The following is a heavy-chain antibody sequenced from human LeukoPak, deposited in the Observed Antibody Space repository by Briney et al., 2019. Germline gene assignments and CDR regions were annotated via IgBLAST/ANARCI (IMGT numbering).Heavy chain of an antibody. CDR1: GYTFTGYY. D-gene: IGHD1-1*01. CDR2: INPNSSGT. CDR3: ARGFGGHWNDVQYYFDY. V-gene: IGHV1-2*02. Sequence: ASLKLSCTASGYTFTGYYMHWVRQPPGQGLEWMGLINPNSSGTNYAQKFQGRVTMTRDTSISTAYMELSRLRSDDTAVYYCARGFGGHWNDVQYYFDYWGQGTLVTVSS. J-gene: IGHJ4*02.